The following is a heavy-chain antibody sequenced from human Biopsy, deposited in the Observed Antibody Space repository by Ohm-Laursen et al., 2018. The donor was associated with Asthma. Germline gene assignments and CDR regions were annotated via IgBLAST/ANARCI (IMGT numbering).Heavy chain of an antibody. V-gene: IGHV7-4-1*02. CDR3: ARGRYRGYDFDY. Sequence: SVKVSCKASGYTFTYFSIYWVRQAPGQGLEWLGRINTNTGNPTYAQAYTGRFVFSLDTSVSTAYPRISSLKADDTAVYYCARGRYRGYDFDYWGQGSLVTVSS. CDR1: GYTFTYFS. D-gene: IGHD5-12*01. J-gene: IGHJ4*02. CDR2: INTNTGNP.